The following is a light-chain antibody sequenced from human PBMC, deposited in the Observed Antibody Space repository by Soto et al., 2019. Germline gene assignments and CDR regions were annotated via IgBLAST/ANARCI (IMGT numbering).Light chain of an antibody. CDR1: QDIRTY. Sequence: IHLTQSPSSLSASVGDRVTITCRASQDIRTYLAWYQQSPGRAPKLLIYLASNLHTGVPSRFSGSGSGTEFTLTIIGLQPEDSATYYCQQLDSDPPWMFGQGTRVEIK. V-gene: IGKV1-9*01. CDR3: QQLDSDPPWM. J-gene: IGKJ1*01. CDR2: LAS.